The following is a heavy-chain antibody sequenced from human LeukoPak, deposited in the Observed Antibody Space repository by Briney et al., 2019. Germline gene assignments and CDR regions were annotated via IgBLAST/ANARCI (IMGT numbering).Heavy chain of an antibody. J-gene: IGHJ5*02. CDR2: LSSTGRT. CDR1: GDSISKTGYY. CDR3: VRLSSTFFGVVIQIDP. D-gene: IGHD3-3*01. V-gene: IGHV4-39*01. Sequence: PSETLSLTCSVAGDSISKTGYYWGWIRQPPGKGLEWISHLSSTGRTYYNSSLKSRVTVSGDASNNQVSLTLTSVTAADTAVYYCVRLSSTFFGVVIQIDPWGQGTLVTVSS.